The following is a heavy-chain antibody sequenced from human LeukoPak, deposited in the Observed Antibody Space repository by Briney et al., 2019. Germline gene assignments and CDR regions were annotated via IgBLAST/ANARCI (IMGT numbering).Heavy chain of an antibody. CDR2: FYYSGNT. CDR3: ARPAERMTSLDAFDI. V-gene: IGHV4-39*01. D-gene: IGHD2/OR15-2a*01. J-gene: IGHJ3*02. CDR1: GGSISSTRYY. Sequence: SETLSLTCTVPGGSISSTRYYWGWVRQTPGKGLEWIGTFYYSGNTYYNPSLKSRVTISIDTSKNQFSLKVNSVTAADTAVYYCARPAERMTSLDAFDIWGQGTMVTVSS.